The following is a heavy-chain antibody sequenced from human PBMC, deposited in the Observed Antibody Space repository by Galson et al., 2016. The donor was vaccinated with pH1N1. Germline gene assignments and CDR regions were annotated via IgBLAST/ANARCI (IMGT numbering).Heavy chain of an antibody. J-gene: IGHJ4*02. CDR1: GYTFSAFW. Sequence: SLRLSCAGSGYTFSAFWMHWVRQVPGTGLVWISRISSDGTETFYADSVKGRFTISRDNAKNTLYLQMTSLTVDDTAMYYCTRDGTDWSNNIDFWGQGTLVTVSS. D-gene: IGHD3-9*01. V-gene: IGHV3-74*01. CDR2: ISSDGTET. CDR3: TRDGTDWSNNIDF.